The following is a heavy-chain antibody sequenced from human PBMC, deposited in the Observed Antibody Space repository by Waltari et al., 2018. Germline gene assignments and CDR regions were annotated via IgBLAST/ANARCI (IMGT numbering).Heavy chain of an antibody. CDR2: IRRDGSTN. J-gene: IGHJ4*02. CDR1: GFPFSSYL. V-gene: IGHV3-7*01. Sequence: EVQLVESGGGLVQPGGSLRLSCAASGFPFSSYLMTWVRQTPGKGLGWVTNIRRDGSTNSYLDSVRGRFTISRDNARKTLYLQMNSLRVEDTAVYYCASLDVGLTDFGLFQDAFWGQGTLVTVSS. D-gene: IGHD3-3*01. CDR3: ASLDVGLTDFGLFQDAF.